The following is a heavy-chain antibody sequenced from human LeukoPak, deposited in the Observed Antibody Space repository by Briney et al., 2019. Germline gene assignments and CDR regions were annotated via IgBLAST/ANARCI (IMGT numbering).Heavy chain of an antibody. CDR3: ARVMVAATHPDY. J-gene: IGHJ4*02. V-gene: IGHV1-69*13. CDR2: IIPIFGTA. Sequence: ASGKVSCKASGGTFSSYAISWVRQAPGQGLEWMGGIIPIFGTANYAQKFQGRVTITADESTSTAYMELSSLRSEDTAVYYCARVMVAATHPDYWGQGTLVTVSS. D-gene: IGHD2-15*01. CDR1: GGTFSSYA.